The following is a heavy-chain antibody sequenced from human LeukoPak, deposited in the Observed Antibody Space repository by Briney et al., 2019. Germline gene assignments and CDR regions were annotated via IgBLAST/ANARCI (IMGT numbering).Heavy chain of an antibody. V-gene: IGHV3-64D*09. CDR1: GFTFSTYA. Sequence: GGSLRLSCSASGFTFSTYAMHWVRQAPGKGLEYVSAIGSDGGSTYYADSVKGTFTISRDNSKNTLYLQMSSLRPDDTAVYYCVKWRAAMAPRDYYYGMDVWGQGTTVTVSS. CDR3: VKWRAAMAPRDYYYGMDV. CDR2: IGSDGGST. J-gene: IGHJ6*02. D-gene: IGHD6-6*01.